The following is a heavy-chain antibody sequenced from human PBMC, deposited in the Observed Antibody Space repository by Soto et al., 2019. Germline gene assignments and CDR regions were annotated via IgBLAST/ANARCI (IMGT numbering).Heavy chain of an antibody. J-gene: IGHJ6*02. CDR2: ISPIFRTA. CDR3: ASVETQRYYYGMDV. V-gene: IGHV1-69*12. CDR1: GGTFSSYA. Sequence: QVQLVQSGAEVKKPGSSVKVSCKASGGTFSSYAISWVRQAPGQGLEWMGRISPIFRTADYAQKFQGRVTIPADESTSTAYMELSSLRSEDTAVYYCASVETQRYYYGMDVWGQGTTVTVSS. D-gene: IGHD2-15*01.